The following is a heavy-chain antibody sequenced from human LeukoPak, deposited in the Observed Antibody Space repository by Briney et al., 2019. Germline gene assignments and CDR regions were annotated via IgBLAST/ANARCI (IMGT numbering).Heavy chain of an antibody. V-gene: IGHV1-18*01. Sequence: ASVKVSCKSSGYTFTSYGISWVRQAPGQGLEWMGLISAYNGNTNYAQKFQGRVTMTTDTSTSTAYMELRSLRSDDTAVYYCARASWDSSGWPFDYWGQGTLVTVSS. D-gene: IGHD6-19*01. CDR2: ISAYNGNT. CDR3: ARASWDSSGWPFDY. CDR1: GYTFTSYG. J-gene: IGHJ4*02.